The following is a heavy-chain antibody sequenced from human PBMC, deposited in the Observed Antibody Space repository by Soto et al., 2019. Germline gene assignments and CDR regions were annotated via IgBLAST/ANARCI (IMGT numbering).Heavy chain of an antibody. V-gene: IGHV1-69*13. Sequence: SVKVSCKASGGTFSSYAISWVRQAPGQGLEWMGGIIPIFGTANYAQKFQGRVTITADESTSTAYMELSSLRSEDTAVYYCARGPPQITIFGVVISVRGSPTYYYYGMDVWGQGTTVNRLL. D-gene: IGHD3-3*01. J-gene: IGHJ6*02. CDR3: ARGPPQITIFGVVISVRGSPTYYYYGMDV. CDR2: IIPIFGTA. CDR1: GGTFSSYA.